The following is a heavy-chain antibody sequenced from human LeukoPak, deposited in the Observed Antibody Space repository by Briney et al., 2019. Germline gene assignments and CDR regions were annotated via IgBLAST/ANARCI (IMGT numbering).Heavy chain of an antibody. CDR1: GYTFTGYY. CDR3: ARSIVYAPLCDY. J-gene: IGHJ4*02. Sequence: ASVKVSCKASGYTFTGYYIHWVRQAPGQGLEWMGWIDPNSGGTNYAQKFQGRVTMTRDTSISTAYMELSRLRSDDTAVYYCARSIVYAPLCDYWGQGTLVTVSS. V-gene: IGHV1-2*02. D-gene: IGHD2-8*01. CDR2: IDPNSGGT.